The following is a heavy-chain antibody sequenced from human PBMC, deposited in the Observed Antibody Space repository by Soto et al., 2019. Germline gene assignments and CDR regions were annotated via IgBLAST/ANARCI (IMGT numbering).Heavy chain of an antibody. CDR1: GGSISGHY. J-gene: IGHJ2*01. CDR3: ARDPVALPWWYLEL. D-gene: IGHD6-19*01. CDR2: ISDSGSV. Sequence: QVQLQESGPGLVKPSETLSLTCTVSGGSISGHYWNWLRQSTGQGLEWIGYISDSGSVNYNPSLNSRVTISLDTSRTQSSLSLTSVTAADTAVYYCARDPVALPWWYLELWGRGALVTV. V-gene: IGHV4-59*11.